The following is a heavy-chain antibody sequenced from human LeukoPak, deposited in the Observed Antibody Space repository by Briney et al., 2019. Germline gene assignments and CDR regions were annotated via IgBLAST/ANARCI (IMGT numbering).Heavy chain of an antibody. CDR1: GFTLNKYW. CDR2: ITGVGGDI. D-gene: IGHD4-17*01. Sequence: PGGSLRLSCEASGFTLNKYWMHWVRQAPGKGLVWVSRITGVGGDIAYADSVKGRFTVSRDDAKNTLFLQMNSLRVEDTAIYYCARDAYTTTSNWLDPWGQGTLVTVSS. CDR3: ARDAYTTTSNWLDP. V-gene: IGHV3-74*01. J-gene: IGHJ5*02.